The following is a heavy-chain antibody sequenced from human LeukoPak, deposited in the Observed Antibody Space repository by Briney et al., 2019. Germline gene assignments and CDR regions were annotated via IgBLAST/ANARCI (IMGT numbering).Heavy chain of an antibody. J-gene: IGHJ4*02. CDR2: INPSGGST. CDR1: GYTFNTYG. D-gene: IGHD3-3*01. V-gene: IGHV1-46*02. CDR3: ARDQDDFPHY. Sequence: GASVTVSCKASGYTFNTYGISWVRQAPGQGLEWMGIINPSGGSTSYAQKFQGRVTMTRDTSTSTVYMELSSLRSEDTAVYYCARDQDDFPHYWGQGTLVTVSS.